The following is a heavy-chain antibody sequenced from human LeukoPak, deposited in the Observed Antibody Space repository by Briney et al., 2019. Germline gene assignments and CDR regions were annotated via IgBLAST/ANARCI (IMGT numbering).Heavy chain of an antibody. V-gene: IGHV3-21*01. D-gene: IGHD6-13*01. CDR1: GFTFSSYS. CDR2: ISSSSSYI. CDR3: ARPAAGTFFSGYNWFDP. J-gene: IGHJ5*02. Sequence: PGGSLRLSCAASGFTFSSYSMNWVRQAPGKGLEWVSSISSSSSYIYYADSVKGRFTISRDNAKNSLYLQMNSLRAEDTAVYYCARPAAGTFFSGYNWFDPWGQGTLVTVSS.